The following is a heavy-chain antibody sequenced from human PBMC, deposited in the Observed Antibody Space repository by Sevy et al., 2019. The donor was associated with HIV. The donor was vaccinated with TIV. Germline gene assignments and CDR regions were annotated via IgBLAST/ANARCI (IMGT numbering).Heavy chain of an antibody. CDR3: ARSGFLEWAGSTRGPRNWFDP. V-gene: IGHV4-59*13. D-gene: IGHD3-3*01. J-gene: IGHJ5*02. Sequence: SETLSLTCSVSGGSMRNFYWSWIRQPPAKGLEWIGNIYYSGSTNYNPSLKSRVTMSVDTSKNQFSLKLSSVTAADTAVYYCARSGFLEWAGSTRGPRNWFDPWGQGTLVTVSS. CDR2: IYYSGST. CDR1: GGSMRNFY.